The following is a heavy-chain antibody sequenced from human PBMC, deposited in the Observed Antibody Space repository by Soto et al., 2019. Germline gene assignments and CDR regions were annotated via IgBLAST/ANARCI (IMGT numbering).Heavy chain of an antibody. Sequence: QAQLVQSGAEVKKPGASVKVSCKASGYSFTDFAMHWVRLASGQRLEWMGWINADKGDTKYSPKFQGRVTITRDTAATTVYMELRSLRSEDTAVYYWERGPLTGVATIWDYATGFDPWGKGSVVTVPT. D-gene: IGHD5-12*01. V-gene: IGHV1-3*01. CDR3: ERGPLTGVATIWDYATGFDP. J-gene: IGHJ5*02. CDR2: INADKGDT. CDR1: GYSFTDFA.